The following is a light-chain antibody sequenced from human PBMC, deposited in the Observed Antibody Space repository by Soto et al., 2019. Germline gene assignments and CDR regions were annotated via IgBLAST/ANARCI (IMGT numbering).Light chain of an antibody. CDR2: EVT. Sequence: QSALTQPASVSGSPGQSITISCTGISSDGDDYKDVSWYQQHPGKAPKLMIYEVTYRPSGVSNRFSGSKSGNTASQTISGLQAEDEADYYCSSYTSTSTVFGTGTKLTVL. CDR1: SSDGDDYKD. CDR3: SSYTSTSTV. V-gene: IGLV2-14*01. J-gene: IGLJ1*01.